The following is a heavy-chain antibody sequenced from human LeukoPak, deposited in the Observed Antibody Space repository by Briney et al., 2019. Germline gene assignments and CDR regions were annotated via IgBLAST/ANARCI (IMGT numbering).Heavy chain of an antibody. D-gene: IGHD3-10*01. V-gene: IGHV4-34*01. CDR3: ARHRSYYWAFDY. J-gene: IGHJ4*02. Sequence: SETLSLTCAVYGGSFSGYYWSWIRQPPGKGLEWIGEINHSGSTNYNPSLKSRVTISVDTSKNQLSLKLSSVTAADTAVYYCARHRSYYWAFDYWGQGTLVTVSS. CDR2: INHSGST. CDR1: GGSFSGYY.